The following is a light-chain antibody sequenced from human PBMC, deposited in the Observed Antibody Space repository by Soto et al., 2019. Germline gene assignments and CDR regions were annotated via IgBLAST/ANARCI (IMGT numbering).Light chain of an antibody. CDR3: QQYDNLPFT. CDR2: DAS. J-gene: IGKJ3*01. CDR1: QDISNY. V-gene: IGKV1-33*01. Sequence: DLQMTQSPSSLSASVGDRVTITCQASQDISNYLNWYQQEPGKAPKLLIYDASNLETGVPSRFSGSGSGTDFTFTISSLQPEDIATYYCQQYDNLPFTFGPGTKVDIK.